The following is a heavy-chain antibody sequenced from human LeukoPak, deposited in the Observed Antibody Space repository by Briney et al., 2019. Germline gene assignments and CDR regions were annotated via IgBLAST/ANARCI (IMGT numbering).Heavy chain of an antibody. CDR2: IVVGSGNT. CDR1: GFTFTSSA. V-gene: IGHV1-58*01. CDR3: AAIGFLEWPYFDY. Sequence: SVKVSCKASGFTFTSSAVQWVRQARGQRLEWIGWIVVGSGNTNYAQKFQERVTITRDMSTSTAYMELSSLRSEDTAVYYCAAIGFLEWPYFDYWGQGTLVTVSS. J-gene: IGHJ4*02. D-gene: IGHD3-3*01.